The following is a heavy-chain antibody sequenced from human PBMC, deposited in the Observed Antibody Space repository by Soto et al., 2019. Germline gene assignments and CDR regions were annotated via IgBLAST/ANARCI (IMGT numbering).Heavy chain of an antibody. V-gene: IGHV1-69*02. D-gene: IGHD4-4*01. CDR2: IIPILGIA. CDR1: GGTFSSHT. Sequence: GASVKNSCKATGGTFSSHTISCVRQAPGQGLEWMGRIIPILGIANYAQKFQGRVTITADKSTSTAYMELSSLRSEDTAVYYCATEVTRPPYYFDYWGQGTLVTVSS. CDR3: ATEVTRPPYYFDY. J-gene: IGHJ4*02.